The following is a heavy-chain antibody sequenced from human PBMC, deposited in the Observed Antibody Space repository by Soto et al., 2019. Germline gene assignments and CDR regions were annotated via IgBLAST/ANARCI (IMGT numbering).Heavy chain of an antibody. CDR3: AREYSSFEY. D-gene: IGHD6-19*01. CDR1: GGSISTYY. CDR2: MHYSGST. Sequence: QVQLQESGPGLVKPSETLSLTCTVSGGSISTYYWSWIRQPPGKGLEWIGYMHYSGSTSYNPPLNSRVTISGDTSKNQFSLKLSSVTAADTAVYYCAREYSSFEYWGQGILVSVSS. V-gene: IGHV4-59*01. J-gene: IGHJ4*02.